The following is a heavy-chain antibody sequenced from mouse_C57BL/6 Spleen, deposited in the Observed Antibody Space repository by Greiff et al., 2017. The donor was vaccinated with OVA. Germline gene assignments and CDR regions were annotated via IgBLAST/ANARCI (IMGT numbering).Heavy chain of an antibody. CDR1: GFTFSSYT. J-gene: IGHJ4*01. CDR3: ARRYDYDGRYAMDY. Sequence: DVKLVESGGGLVKPGGSLKLSCAASGFTFSSYTMSWVRQTPEKRLEWVATISGGGGNTYYPDSVKGRFTISRDNAKNTLYLQMSSLRSEDTALYYCARRYDYDGRYAMDYWGQGTSVTVSS. D-gene: IGHD2-4*01. V-gene: IGHV5-9*01. CDR2: ISGGGGNT.